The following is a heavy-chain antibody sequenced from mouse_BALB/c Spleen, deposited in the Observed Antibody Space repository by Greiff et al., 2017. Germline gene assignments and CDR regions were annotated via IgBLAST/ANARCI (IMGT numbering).Heavy chain of an antibody. J-gene: IGHJ2*01. Sequence: EVMLVESGGGLVQPKGSLKLSCAASGFTFNTYAMNWVRQAPGKGLEWVARIRSKSNNYATYYADSVKDRFTISRDDSQSMLYLQMNNLKTEDTAMYYCVRQSADYWGQGTTLTVSS. CDR3: VRQSADY. CDR1: GFTFNTYA. CDR2: IRSKSNNYAT. V-gene: IGHV10-1*02.